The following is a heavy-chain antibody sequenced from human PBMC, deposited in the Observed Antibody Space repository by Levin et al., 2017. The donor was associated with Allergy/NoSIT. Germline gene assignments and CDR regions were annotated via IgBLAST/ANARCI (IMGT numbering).Heavy chain of an antibody. CDR2: ISSSGSTI. Sequence: GGSLRLSCAASGFTFSDYYMSWIRQAPGKGPEWVSFISSSGSTINYADSVKGRFTISSDNAKNSLYLQMNSLRAEDTAVYYCARDRETTVTTDAFEIWGQGTMVTVSS. J-gene: IGHJ3*02. CDR1: GFTFSDYY. CDR3: ARDRETTVTTDAFEI. D-gene: IGHD4-17*01. V-gene: IGHV3-11*01.